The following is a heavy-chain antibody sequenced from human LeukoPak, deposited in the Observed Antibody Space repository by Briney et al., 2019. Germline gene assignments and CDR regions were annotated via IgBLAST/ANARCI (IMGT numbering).Heavy chain of an antibody. CDR1: GGSISYHF. J-gene: IGHJ6*04. V-gene: IGHV4-59*11. CDR2: IYYSGNP. Sequence: PSETLSLTRTVSGGSISYHFWSWIPASPGEGVEGSGYIYYSGNPQYTPPLKSRDSISVHTHKTQFPLQLSSVTAADTAVYYCAREDPQTTVPEGMDVGGKGPTVTVSS. D-gene: IGHD4-17*01. CDR3: AREDPQTTVPEGMDV.